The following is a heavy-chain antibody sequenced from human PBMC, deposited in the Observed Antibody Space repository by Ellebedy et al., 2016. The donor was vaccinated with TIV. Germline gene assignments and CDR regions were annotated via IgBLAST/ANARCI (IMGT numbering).Heavy chain of an antibody. CDR3: AKHIATPGTYYYYHYGMDV. V-gene: IGHV3-7*01. CDR2: IKQDGSEN. CDR1: GFAFSGYW. D-gene: IGHD6-13*01. Sequence: GESLKISCAASGFAFSGYWMGWVRQAPGKGLEWVASIKQDGSENHYVDSVRGRITTSRDNAKNSLYLQMNSLRAEDTAVYYCAKHIATPGTYYYYHYGMDVWGQGTTVTVSS. J-gene: IGHJ6*02.